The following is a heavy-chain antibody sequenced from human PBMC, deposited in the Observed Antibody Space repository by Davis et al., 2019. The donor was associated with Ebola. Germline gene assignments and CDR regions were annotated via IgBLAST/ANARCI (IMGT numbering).Heavy chain of an antibody. Sequence: HTGGSLRLSCAASGFTFSSHWMHWVRQVPGKGLVWVSRINSDGSSTNYADSVKGRFTISRDNAKNTLYLQMNSLRAEDTAVYYCAKDSLRGVIITTRLYYGMDVWGQGTTATVSS. D-gene: IGHD3-10*01. J-gene: IGHJ6*02. V-gene: IGHV3-74*01. CDR1: GFTFSSHW. CDR3: AKDSLRGVIITTRLYYGMDV. CDR2: INSDGSST.